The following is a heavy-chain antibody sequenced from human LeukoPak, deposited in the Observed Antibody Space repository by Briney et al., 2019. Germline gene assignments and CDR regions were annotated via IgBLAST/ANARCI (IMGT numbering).Heavy chain of an antibody. Sequence: GGSLRLSCAASGFTFSSYAMSWVRQAPGKGLVWVSRINTDGSRTDSVKGRFTISRDNAKNSLYLQMNSLRAEDTAVYYCASEPLSTTWGQGTLVTVSS. CDR1: GFTFSSYA. CDR2: INTDGSRT. J-gene: IGHJ5*02. D-gene: IGHD2-2*01. CDR3: ASEPLSTT. V-gene: IGHV3-74*01.